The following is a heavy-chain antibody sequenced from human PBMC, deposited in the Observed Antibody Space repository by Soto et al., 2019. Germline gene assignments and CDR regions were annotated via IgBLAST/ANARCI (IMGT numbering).Heavy chain of an antibody. J-gene: IGHJ5*02. CDR1: GYTFTSSG. V-gene: IGHV1-18*01. CDR2: ISAYNGNT. D-gene: IGHD2-2*01. CDR3: ASTYCSSTSCYLNWFDP. Sequence: GASETVSCKASGYTFTSSGISWVRQAPGQGLEWMGWISAYNGNTNYAQKLQGRVTMTTDTSTSTAYMELRSLRSDDTAVYYCASTYCSSTSCYLNWFDPWGQGTLVTVSS.